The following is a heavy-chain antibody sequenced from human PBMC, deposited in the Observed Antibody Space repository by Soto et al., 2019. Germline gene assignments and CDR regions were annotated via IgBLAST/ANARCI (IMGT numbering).Heavy chain of an antibody. V-gene: IGHV4-39*01. CDR3: GAFVVPAPRNTGFDV. Sequence: SETLSLTCIASGVSMKTNDYYWGWGRQPPGKWIALIGTVFYVVSTFYNPSHMTRLSISLDTSKKQFSLRLNSVTAADTAVYYCGAFVVPAPRNTGFDVWGQGTLVTVSS. J-gene: IGHJ4*02. CDR2: VFYVVST. D-gene: IGHD2-15*01. CDR1: GVSMKTNDYY.